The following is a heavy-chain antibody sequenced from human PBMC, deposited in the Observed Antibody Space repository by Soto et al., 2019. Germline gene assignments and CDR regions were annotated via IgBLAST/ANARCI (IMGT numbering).Heavy chain of an antibody. J-gene: IGHJ6*02. CDR1: GFTFSSYA. CDR2: ISGSGGST. D-gene: IGHD4-4*01. Sequence: HPGGSLRLSCAASGFTFSSYAMSWVRQAPGKGLEWVSAISGSGGSTYYADFVKGRFTISRDNSKNTLYLQMNSLRAEDTAVYYCAKGLYSNYVIHYYYGMDVWGQGTTVTVSS. CDR3: AKGLYSNYVIHYYYGMDV. V-gene: IGHV3-23*01.